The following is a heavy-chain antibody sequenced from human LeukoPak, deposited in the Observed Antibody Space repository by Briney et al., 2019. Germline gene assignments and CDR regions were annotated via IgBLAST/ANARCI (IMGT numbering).Heavy chain of an antibody. J-gene: IGHJ4*02. CDR1: GYSINTGYH. Sequence: KPSETLSLTCAVSGYSINTGYHWGWIRQPPGKGLEWIGSIYHSASTYHNPSPKSRLTILVDTTKNQLSLNLSSVTAADTAMYYCARYVVRGLFDYWGQGALVTVSP. CDR2: IYHSAST. V-gene: IGHV4-38-2*01. D-gene: IGHD2-15*01. CDR3: ARYVVRGLFDY.